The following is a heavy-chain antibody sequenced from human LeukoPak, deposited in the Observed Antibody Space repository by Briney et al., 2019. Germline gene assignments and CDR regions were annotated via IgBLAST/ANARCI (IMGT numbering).Heavy chain of an antibody. Sequence: PSETLSLTCAVYGGSFSGYYWSWIRQPPGKRLEWIGEINHSGSTNYNPSLKSRVTISVDTSKNQFSLKLSSVTAADTAVYYCARGKCGPCVGYYYYYYGMDVWGQGTTVTVSS. CDR2: INHSGST. CDR1: GGSFSGYY. CDR3: ARGKCGPCVGYYYYYYGMDV. J-gene: IGHJ6*02. D-gene: IGHD6-25*01. V-gene: IGHV4-34*01.